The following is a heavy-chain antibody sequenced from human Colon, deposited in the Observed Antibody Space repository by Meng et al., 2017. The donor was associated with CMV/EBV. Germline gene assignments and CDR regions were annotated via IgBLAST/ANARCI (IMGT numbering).Heavy chain of an antibody. J-gene: IGHJ4*02. CDR1: ACIFSCRN. V-gene: IGHV3-23*01. CDR3: AKGVGYCSSTSCSIFDY. Sequence: GESLKISCAASACIFSCRNMNWVRQAPGKGLEWVSAISGSGGSTYYADSVKGRFTISRDNSKNTLYLQMNSLRAEDTAVYYCAKGVGYCSSTSCSIFDYWGQGTLVTVSS. D-gene: IGHD2-2*03. CDR2: ISGSGGST.